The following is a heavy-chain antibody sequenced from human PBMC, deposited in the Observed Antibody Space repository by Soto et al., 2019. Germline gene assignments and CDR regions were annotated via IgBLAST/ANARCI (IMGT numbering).Heavy chain of an antibody. CDR3: ARDSGYSSSWSDY. CDR1: GFTFSSYG. V-gene: IGHV3-33*01. J-gene: IGHJ4*02. CDR2: IWYDGRNK. D-gene: IGHD6-13*01. Sequence: QVQLVESGGGVVQPGRSLRLSCAASGFTFSSYGMHWVRQAPGKGLEWVAVIWYDGRNKYYADSVKGRFTISRDNSKNTLYLQMNRLRAEDTAVYYCARDSGYSSSWSDYWGQGTLVTVSS.